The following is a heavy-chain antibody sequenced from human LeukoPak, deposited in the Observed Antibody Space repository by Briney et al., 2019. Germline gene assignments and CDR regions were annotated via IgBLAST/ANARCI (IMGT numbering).Heavy chain of an antibody. CDR1: GVIFRTDG. V-gene: IGHV3-30*18. J-gene: IGHJ4*02. D-gene: IGHD3-3*01. CDR3: ANHYDFWSGYYRDF. CDR2: ISYDGSNK. Sequence: GGSLRLSSAPSGVIFRTDGVSSGPQAPGKGLEWVAVISYDGSNKYHADSVKGRFTISRDNSKSTMYLQINSLRAEDTAVYYCANHYDFWSGYYRDFWGQGTLVTVSS.